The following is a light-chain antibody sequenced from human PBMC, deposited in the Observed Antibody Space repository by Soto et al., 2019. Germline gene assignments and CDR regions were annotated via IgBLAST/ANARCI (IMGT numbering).Light chain of an antibody. Sequence: QSALPQPPSMSAAPGQKVTISCSGSSTNHRHNYVSWYQQLPGTALKLLIYDNNKRPSGIPDRFSGSKPGTSATLGITGLQTGDEAYYYCGTWDSILSAYDFGTGTKVTVL. CDR3: GTWDSILSAYD. V-gene: IGLV1-51*01. CDR2: DNN. CDR1: STNHRHNY. J-gene: IGLJ1*01.